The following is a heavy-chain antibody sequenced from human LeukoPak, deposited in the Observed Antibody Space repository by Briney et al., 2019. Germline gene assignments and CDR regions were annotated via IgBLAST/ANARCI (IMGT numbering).Heavy chain of an antibody. CDR1: GYLFTNSW. V-gene: IGHV5-51*01. CDR3: ARISGVATILDY. J-gene: IGHJ4*02. D-gene: IGHD5-12*01. CDR2: IYPGDSDT. Sequence: GESLKISCQGSGYLFTNSWIGWVRQMPGKGLEWMGIIYPGDSDTRYSPSFQGQVTISADKSISTAYLQWSSLKASDTAMYYCARISGVATILDYWGQGTLVTVSS.